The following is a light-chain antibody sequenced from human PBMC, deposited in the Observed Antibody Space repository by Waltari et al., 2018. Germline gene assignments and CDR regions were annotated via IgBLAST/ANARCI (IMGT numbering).Light chain of an antibody. Sequence: QSVLTQPPSVSGAPGQRVTISCTGSSSNIGAGYDVHWYQPFPGTAPKLLLYVKIQRRAGVPDRFSGSKSGTSASLAMTGLQAEDEADYYCQSYDRSQRVVFGGGTKLTVL. CDR1: SSNIGAGYD. J-gene: IGLJ2*01. CDR2: VKI. CDR3: QSYDRSQRVV. V-gene: IGLV1-40*01.